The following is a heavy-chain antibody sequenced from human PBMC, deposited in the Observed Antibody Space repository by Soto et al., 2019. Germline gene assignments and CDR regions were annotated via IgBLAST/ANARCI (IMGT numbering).Heavy chain of an antibody. CDR2: ISHVGNS. D-gene: IGHD2-2*01. V-gene: IGHV4-4*02. J-gene: IGHJ5*02. CDR3: ARALWGPAGHINWFDP. CDR1: GDSISSRNW. Sequence: SETLSLTCAVSGDSISSRNWWNWVRQPPGKGLEWIGQISHVGNSNYNPSLQSRLTISVDKSKNQFSLELSSVTAADTAVYYCARALWGPAGHINWFDPWGQGTLVTVSS.